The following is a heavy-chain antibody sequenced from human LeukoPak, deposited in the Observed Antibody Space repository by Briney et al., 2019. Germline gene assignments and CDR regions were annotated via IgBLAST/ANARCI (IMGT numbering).Heavy chain of an antibody. D-gene: IGHD3-10*01. CDR2: INPNSGGT. V-gene: IGHV1-2*02. Sequence: ASVKVSCKASGYTFTGYYMHWVRQAPGQGLEWMGWINPNSGGTNYAQKFQGRVTMTRDTSISTAYMELSRLRSDDTAVYYCARASPYGPGTLDYWGQGTLVTVSS. J-gene: IGHJ4*02. CDR3: ARASPYGPGTLDY. CDR1: GYTFTGYY.